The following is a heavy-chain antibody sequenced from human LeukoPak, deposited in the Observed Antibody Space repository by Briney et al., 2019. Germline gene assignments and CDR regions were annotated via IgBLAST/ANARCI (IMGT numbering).Heavy chain of an antibody. CDR2: IWDDGDNK. D-gene: IGHD3-10*01. V-gene: IGHV3-33*01. J-gene: IGHJ5*02. CDR3: ARDSYQDYYGRFDP. CDR1: GFSFSNHG. Sequence: GGSLRLSCAASGFSFSNHGMHWVRQAPGKRLEWVAVIWDDGDNKRYANSVNGRFTISRDNSENTLYLQMNGLTAEDTAMYYCARDSYQDYYGRFDPWGQGTLVIVSS.